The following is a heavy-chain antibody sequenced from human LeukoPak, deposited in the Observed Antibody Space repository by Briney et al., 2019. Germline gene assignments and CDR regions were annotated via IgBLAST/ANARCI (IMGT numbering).Heavy chain of an antibody. J-gene: IGHJ6*02. V-gene: IGHV3-7*03. CDR1: GFSFSGYW. CDR2: IKQDGSET. CDR3: ARGGGLDV. Sequence: GGSLRLSCAASGFSFSGYWMTWVRQAPGKGLEWVANIKQDGSETSYVTSVRGRFTISRDNAKNSLYLQMNNLRVEDTAVYFCARGGGLDVWGQGATVTVSS.